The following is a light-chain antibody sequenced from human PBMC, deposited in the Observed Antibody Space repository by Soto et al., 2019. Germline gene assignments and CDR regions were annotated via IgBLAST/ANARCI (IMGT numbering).Light chain of an antibody. CDR3: QSYDSSLSVV. Sequence: QSVLTQPPSVSGAPGQRGTISCTGSSSNIGAGYDVHWYQQLPGTAPKLLIYGNSNRPSGVPDRFSGSKSGTSASLAITWLQAEDEADDYCQSYDSSLSVVFGGGTKLTVL. V-gene: IGLV1-40*01. J-gene: IGLJ2*01. CDR2: GNS. CDR1: SSNIGAGYD.